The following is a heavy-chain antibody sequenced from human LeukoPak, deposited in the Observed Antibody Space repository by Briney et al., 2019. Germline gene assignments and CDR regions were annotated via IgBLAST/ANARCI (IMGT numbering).Heavy chain of an antibody. CDR2: FIPIFGTA. CDR3: GREGPTAMAGEYYFDY. Sequence: GASVKVSCKASGYTFAIYVISWVRQAPGQGLEWVGGFIPIFGTANYAQKFQGRVTITADESTSTAYMELSSLRSEDTAVYYCGREGPTAMAGEYYFDYWGQGTLVTVSS. J-gene: IGHJ4*02. CDR1: GYTFAIYV. D-gene: IGHD5-18*01. V-gene: IGHV1-69*13.